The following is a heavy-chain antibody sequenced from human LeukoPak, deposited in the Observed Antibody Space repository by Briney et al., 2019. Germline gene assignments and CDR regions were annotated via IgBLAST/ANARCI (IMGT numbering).Heavy chain of an antibody. CDR1: GGSFSDYY. V-gene: IGHV4-34*01. CDR3: AREGVLRFLEWLLYPTRGNGMDV. CDR2: INHSGST. J-gene: IGHJ6*02. Sequence: SETLSLTCAVYGGSFSDYYWSWIRQPPGKGLEWIGEINHSGSTNYNPSLKSRVTISVDTSKNQFSLKLSSVTAADTAVYYCAREGVLRFLEWLLYPTRGNGMDVWGQGTTVTVSS. D-gene: IGHD3-3*01.